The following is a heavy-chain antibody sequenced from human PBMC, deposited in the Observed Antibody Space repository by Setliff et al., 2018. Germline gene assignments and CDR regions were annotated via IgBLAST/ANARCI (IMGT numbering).Heavy chain of an antibody. D-gene: IGHD6-19*01. CDR3: AREQWLDPPGYYYMDV. V-gene: IGHV4-38-2*02. J-gene: IGHJ6*03. CDR2: IYIGGSA. CDR1: GYSISSGYY. Sequence: PSETLSLTCAVSGYSISSGYYWGWIRQPPGKGLEWIGSIYIGGSANYHPSLKSRVTMSIDTSKNQFSLKLNSVTAADMAVYYCAREQWLDPPGYYYMDVWAKGTTVTVSS.